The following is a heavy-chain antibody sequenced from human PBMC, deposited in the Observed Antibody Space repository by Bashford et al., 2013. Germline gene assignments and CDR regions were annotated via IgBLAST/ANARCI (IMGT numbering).Heavy chain of an antibody. J-gene: IGHJ3*01. V-gene: IGHV1-2*02. D-gene: IGHD1-26*01. CDR3: ARDGPVVGVWNAFDV. Sequence: WVRQAPGQGLESMGWVDPKSGASSSLQKFQGRVTFTRDTSSNTAYMELSSLRSDDTAVYFCARDGPVVGVWNAFDVWGQGTVVTVSS. CDR2: VDPKSGAS.